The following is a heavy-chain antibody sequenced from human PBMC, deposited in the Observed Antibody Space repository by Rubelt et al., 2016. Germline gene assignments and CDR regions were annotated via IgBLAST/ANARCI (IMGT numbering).Heavy chain of an antibody. CDR1: GFTFSSYS. Sequence: EVQLVESGGGLVQPGGSLRLSCAASGFTFSSYSMNWVRQAPGKGLEWVSSISSSSSYIYYADSVKGRFTSSRDNAKNSPYLQMNSLRAEDTAVYYCAREVTAVAASEFDYWGQGTLVTVSS. V-gene: IGHV3-21*01. J-gene: IGHJ4*02. D-gene: IGHD6-19*01. CDR3: AREVTAVAASEFDY. CDR2: ISSSSSYI.